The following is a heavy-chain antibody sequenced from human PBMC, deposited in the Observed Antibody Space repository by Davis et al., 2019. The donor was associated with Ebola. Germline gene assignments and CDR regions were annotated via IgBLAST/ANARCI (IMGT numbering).Heavy chain of an antibody. Sequence: ASAMISCYASAYTITTYAIIRVRHAPGQGLEWMGWINTHNGNTNYTQNVQGRVTMTTDTSTSTAYTEVGSLKADDTAVYYCESGGAGQQLVVYYYYGMDVWGQGTTVTVSS. J-gene: IGHJ6*02. CDR1: AYTITTYA. D-gene: IGHD6-13*01. V-gene: IGHV1-18*04. CDR2: INTHNGNT. CDR3: ESGGAGQQLVVYYYYGMDV.